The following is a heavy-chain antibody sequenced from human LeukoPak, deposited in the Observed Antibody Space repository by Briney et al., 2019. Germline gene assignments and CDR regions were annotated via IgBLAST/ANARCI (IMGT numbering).Heavy chain of an antibody. Sequence: PGGSLRLSCAASGFTFSSYAMSWVRQAPGKGLEWVSAISGGGGGTFYADSVKGRFTISRDNSKNTLYLEVNSLRAEDTAVYYCAKQRGSGSYVSYYYYMDVWGKGTTVTVSS. J-gene: IGHJ6*03. D-gene: IGHD3-10*01. V-gene: IGHV3-23*01. CDR2: ISGGGGGT. CDR1: GFTFSSYA. CDR3: AKQRGSGSYVSYYYYMDV.